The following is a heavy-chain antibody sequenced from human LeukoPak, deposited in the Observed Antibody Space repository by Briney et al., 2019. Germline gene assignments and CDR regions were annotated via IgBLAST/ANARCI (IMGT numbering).Heavy chain of an antibody. D-gene: IGHD3-9*01. Sequence: SETLSLTCTVSGGSISSYYWSWIRQPPGKGLEWIGYIYTSGSTNYNPSLKSRVTISVDTSKNQFSLKLSSVTAADTAVYYCAREVRYFDWPKSYYFDYWGQGTLVTVSS. CDR1: GGSISSYY. J-gene: IGHJ4*02. CDR2: IYTSGST. CDR3: AREVRYFDWPKSYYFDY. V-gene: IGHV4-4*08.